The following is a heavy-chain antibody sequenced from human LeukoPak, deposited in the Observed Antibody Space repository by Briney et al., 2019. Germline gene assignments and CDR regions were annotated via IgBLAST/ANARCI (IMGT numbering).Heavy chain of an antibody. J-gene: IGHJ4*02. CDR1: GFTFNNYG. V-gene: IGHV3-30*03. D-gene: IGHD3-16*01. Sequence: GGSLRLSCAASGFTFNNYGMHWVRQAPGKGLEWVADISYDGRNIHYPASVKGRFTISRDISTDTLWLQMDSLRTEDTAVYYCASPQYTYGDPPRYWGQGTLVTVSS. CDR2: ISYDGRNI. CDR3: ASPQYTYGDPPRY.